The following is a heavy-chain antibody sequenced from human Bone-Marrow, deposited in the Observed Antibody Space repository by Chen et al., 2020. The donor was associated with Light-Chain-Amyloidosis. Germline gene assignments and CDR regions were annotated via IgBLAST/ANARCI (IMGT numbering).Heavy chain of an antibody. V-gene: IGHV3-30-3*01. CDR2: ISYDGSNK. CDR3: ARDVSPDYGDGSWMDV. D-gene: IGHD4-17*01. J-gene: IGHJ6*02. CDR1: GFTFSSYA. Sequence: QVQLVESGGGVVQPGRSLRLSCAASGFTFSSYAMHWVRQAPGKGLEWVAVISYDGSNKYYADSVKGRFTISRDNSKNTLYLQMNSLRAEDTAVYYCARDVSPDYGDGSWMDVWGQGTTVTVSS.